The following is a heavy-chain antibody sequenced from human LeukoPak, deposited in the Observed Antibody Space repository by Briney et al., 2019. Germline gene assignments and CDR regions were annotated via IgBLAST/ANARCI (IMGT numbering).Heavy chain of an antibody. D-gene: IGHD1-26*01. Sequence: ASVKVSCKASGGTFSSYAISWVRQAPGQGLEWMGGIIPIFGTANYAQKFQGRVTITADESTSTAYMELSRLRSDDTAVYYCARGVGGATFYYCMDVWGKGTTVTVSS. CDR2: IIPIFGTA. CDR3: ARGVGGATFYYCMDV. CDR1: GGTFSSYA. V-gene: IGHV1-69*13. J-gene: IGHJ6*03.